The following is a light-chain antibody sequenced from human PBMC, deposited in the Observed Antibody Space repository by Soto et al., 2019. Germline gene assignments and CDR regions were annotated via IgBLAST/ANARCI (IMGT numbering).Light chain of an antibody. CDR3: MQATRWPYI. Sequence: DAVMTQSPVSLPVTLGQPASISCKSSQNLLYSDGNTYLNWFQQRPGQFPRHLIAKVSNRDSGVTGRFSGSWAGTYFTLKISRVEAEDVGIYYCMQATRWPYIFGQGTKLEIK. V-gene: IGKV2-30*01. CDR2: KVS. J-gene: IGKJ2*01. CDR1: QNLLYSDGNTY.